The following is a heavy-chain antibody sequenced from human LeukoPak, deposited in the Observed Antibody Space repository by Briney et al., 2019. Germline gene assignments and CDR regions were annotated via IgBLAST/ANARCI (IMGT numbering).Heavy chain of an antibody. J-gene: IGHJ4*02. CDR1: GDSISSSSYY. CDR3: ARVWVGDLSLIFDY. CDR2: IYYSGST. V-gene: IGHV4-39*07. D-gene: IGHD3-16*02. Sequence: SETLSLTCTVSGDSISSSSYYWGWIRQPPGKGLEWIGSIYYSGSTYYNPSLKSRVTISVDTSNNQFSLKLSSVTAADTAVYYCARVWVGDLSLIFDYWGQGTLVTVSS.